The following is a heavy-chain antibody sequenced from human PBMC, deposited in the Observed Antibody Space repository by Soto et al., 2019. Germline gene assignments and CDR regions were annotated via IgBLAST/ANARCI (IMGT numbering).Heavy chain of an antibody. D-gene: IGHD2-2*02. CDR2: IDPSDSYT. J-gene: IGHJ6*02. V-gene: IGHV5-10-1*01. CDR1: GYSFTSYW. CDR3: ARLSIVVPAAIGGMDV. Sequence: PGESLKISCKGSGYSFTSYWISWVRQMPGKGLEWMGRIDPSDSYTNHSPSFQGHVTISADKSISTAYLQWSSLKASDTAMYYCARLSIVVPAAIGGMDVWGQGTTVTVSS.